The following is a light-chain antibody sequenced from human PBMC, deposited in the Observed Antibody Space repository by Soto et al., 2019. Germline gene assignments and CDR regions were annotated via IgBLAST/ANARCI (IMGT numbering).Light chain of an antibody. CDR1: QSVSSY. J-gene: IGKJ1*01. CDR2: DAS. CDR3: QQRSNWAGT. Sequence: EIVLTQSPATLSLSPGERSTLSFMASQSVSSYLAWYRQKPVQAPRLLIYDASNRATGIPARFSGSGSGTDFTLTISSLEPEDFAVYYCQQRSNWAGTFGQGTKVDIK. V-gene: IGKV3-11*01.